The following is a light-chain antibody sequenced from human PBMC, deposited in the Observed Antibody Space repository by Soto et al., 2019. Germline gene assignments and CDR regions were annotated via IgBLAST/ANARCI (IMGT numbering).Light chain of an antibody. CDR2: GAS. J-gene: IGKJ1*01. CDR3: QQYVSTVT. CDR1: QSVDSSF. Sequence: EIVLTQSPGSLSLSPGERATLSCRASQSVDSSFFAWYQKKPGQAPRLLIYGASMRAAGIPDRFSGSGSGTDFTITISRLELQGVAVYDCQQYVSTVTFGQETRVEIK. V-gene: IGKV3-20*01.